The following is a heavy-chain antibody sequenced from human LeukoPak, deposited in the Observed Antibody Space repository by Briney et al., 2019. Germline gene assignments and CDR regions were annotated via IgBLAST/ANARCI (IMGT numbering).Heavy chain of an antibody. D-gene: IGHD2-15*01. CDR2: IYYSGST. CDR1: GGSISSRSYY. Sequence: SETLSLTCTVSGGSISSRSYYWGWIRQPPGKGLEWIGNIYYSGSTYYNPSLESRVTMSSDTSKTQFSLKLSSVTAADTAVYYCARGRLDIVVVVAATTSYYYYYMDVWGKGTTVTVSS. CDR3: ARGRLDIVVVVAATTSYYYYYMDV. J-gene: IGHJ6*03. V-gene: IGHV4-39*07.